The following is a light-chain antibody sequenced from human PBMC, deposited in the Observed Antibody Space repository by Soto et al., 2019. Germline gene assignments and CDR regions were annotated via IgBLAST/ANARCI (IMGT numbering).Light chain of an antibody. CDR3: QSYDSSLSGYV. Sequence: QSVLTQPPSVCGAPGQRVTISCTGSSSNIGADYDVHWYQQLPGTAPKLLIYANSNRPSGVPDRFSGSKSGTSASLAITGLQAEDEADYYCQSYDSSLSGYVFGIGTKVTVL. CDR1: SSNIGADYD. CDR2: ANS. J-gene: IGLJ1*01. V-gene: IGLV1-40*01.